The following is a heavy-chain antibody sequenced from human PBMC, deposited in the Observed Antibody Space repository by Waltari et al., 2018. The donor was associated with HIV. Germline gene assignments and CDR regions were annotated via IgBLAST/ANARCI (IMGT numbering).Heavy chain of an antibody. Sequence: QVQLVESGGGVVQPGRSLRLSCAASGFTFKNYGMHWVRRAPGKGLEWVAVIWYDGSNKYYADSVKGRFTISRDNSKNRLYLQMNSLRAEDTAVYYCARDRGGSSSLVLDSWGQGTLVTVSS. CDR2: IWYDGSNK. V-gene: IGHV3-33*01. D-gene: IGHD6-6*01. CDR1: GFTFKNYG. CDR3: ARDRGGSSSLVLDS. J-gene: IGHJ4*02.